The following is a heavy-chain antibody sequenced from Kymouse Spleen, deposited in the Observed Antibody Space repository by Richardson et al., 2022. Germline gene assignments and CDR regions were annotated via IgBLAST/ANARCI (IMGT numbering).Heavy chain of an antibody. Sequence: EVQLVESGGGLVQPGGSLRLSCAASGFTFSSYWMSWVRQAPGKGLEWVANIKQDGSEKYYVDSVKGRFTISRDNAKNSLYLQMNSLRAEDTAVYYCARDVLDIVVVPAAILFDYWGQGTLVTVSS. CDR3: ARDVLDIVVVPAAILFDY. CDR2: IKQDGSEK. D-gene: IGHD2-2*02. J-gene: IGHJ4*02. CDR1: GFTFSSYW. V-gene: IGHV3-7*01.